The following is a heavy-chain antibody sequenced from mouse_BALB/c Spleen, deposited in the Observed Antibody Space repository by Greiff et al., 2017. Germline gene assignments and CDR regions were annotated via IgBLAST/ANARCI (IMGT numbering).Heavy chain of an antibody. V-gene: IGHV1S22*01. CDR1: GYTFTSYW. Sequence: LQQPGSELVRPGASVKLSCKASGYTFTSYWMHWVKQRHGQGLEWIGNIYPGSGSTNYDEKFKSKGTLTVDTSSSTAYMHLSSLTSEDSAVYYATRDWYGSGKGFAYWGQGTLVTVSA. CDR2: IYPGSGST. CDR3: TRDWYGSGKGFAY. D-gene: IGHD1-1*01. J-gene: IGHJ3*01.